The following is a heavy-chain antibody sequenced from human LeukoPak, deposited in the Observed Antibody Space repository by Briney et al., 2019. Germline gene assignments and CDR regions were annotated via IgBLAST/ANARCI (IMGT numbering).Heavy chain of an antibody. CDR3: ARDLRSYYRSGGWDFLDY. CDR1: GYTFTGYY. CDR2: INPNSGGT. D-gene: IGHD3-10*01. J-gene: IGHJ4*02. V-gene: IGHV1-2*06. Sequence: GASVKVSCKASGYTFTGYYMHWVRQAPGQGLEWMGRINPNSGGTNYAQKFQGRVTMTRDTSISTAYMELSSLRSDDTAVYYCARDLRSYYRSGGWDFLDYWGQGTLVTVSS.